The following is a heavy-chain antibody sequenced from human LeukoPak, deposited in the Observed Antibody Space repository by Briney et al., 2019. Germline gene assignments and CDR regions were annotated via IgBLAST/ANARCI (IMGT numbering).Heavy chain of an antibody. CDR2: ISYDGSNK. Sequence: PGRSLRLSCAASGFTFSSYAMHWVRQAPGKGLEWVAVISYDGSNKYYADSVKGRFTISRDNSKNTLYLQMNSLRAEDTAVYYCAKGGPWSGYYFDYWGQGTLVTVSS. J-gene: IGHJ4*02. CDR1: GFTFSSYA. V-gene: IGHV3-30-3*01. CDR3: AKGGPWSGYYFDY. D-gene: IGHD3-3*01.